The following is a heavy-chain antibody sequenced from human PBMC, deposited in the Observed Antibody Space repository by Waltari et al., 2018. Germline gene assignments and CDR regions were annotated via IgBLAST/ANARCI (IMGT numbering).Heavy chain of an antibody. Sequence: QITLKESGPTLVNPTQTLTLTCTFSGFSLSTSGVVVGWLRQPPGKALAWLALIYWDDDKRYSPSLKSRLTITKDTSKNQVVLTMTNMDPVDTATYYCAHQPGLRGAFDIWGQGTMVTVSS. J-gene: IGHJ3*02. CDR2: IYWDDDK. CDR3: AHQPGLRGAFDI. V-gene: IGHV2-5*02. D-gene: IGHD7-27*01. CDR1: GFSLSTSGVV.